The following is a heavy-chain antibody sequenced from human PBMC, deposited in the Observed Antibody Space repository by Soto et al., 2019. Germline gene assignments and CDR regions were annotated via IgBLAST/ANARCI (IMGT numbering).Heavy chain of an antibody. CDR1: GDSVTSRSYY. D-gene: IGHD6-13*01. Sequence: QVQLQESGPGLVKPSETLSLTCTVSGDSVTSRSYYWTWVRQPPGKGLEWIGYIYYSGNINYNPAPNIRLTRSLNTSTNQSSLKLTSVTAADTAMYNCARGNIAASGTKFDPWGQGTLVTVSS. V-gene: IGHV4-61*01. CDR2: IYYSGNI. J-gene: IGHJ5*02. CDR3: ARGNIAASGTKFDP.